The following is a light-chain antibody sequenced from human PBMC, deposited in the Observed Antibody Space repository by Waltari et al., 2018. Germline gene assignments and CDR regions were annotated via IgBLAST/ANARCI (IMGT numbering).Light chain of an antibody. CDR2: GNN. V-gene: IGLV1-40*01. CDR3: QSFDSNVRGGVV. J-gene: IGLJ3*02. CDR1: SSNIGAGHD. Sequence: QSILTQPTSVSGAPGQRVTISCTGSSSNIGAGHDVHWYQAFPGTAPKLLIYGNNNRPSGVPDRSSCSKAGSSASLAINGLQAEDEADYYCQSFDSNVRGGVVFGGGTKVTVL.